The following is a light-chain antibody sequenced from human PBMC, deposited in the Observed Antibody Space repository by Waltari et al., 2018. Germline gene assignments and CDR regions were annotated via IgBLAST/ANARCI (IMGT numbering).Light chain of an antibody. CDR1: QPVNSF. V-gene: IGKV3-11*01. J-gene: IGKJ4*01. Sequence: EIVLTQSPATLSLSPGESATLSCRASQPVNSFLAWYRHQPGQPPELLIYDVSNRATAIPARFSGGGSGTDFTLTINSLQPEDFAVYYCQQRRSWPVTFGGGTKVEIK. CDR3: QQRRSWPVT. CDR2: DVS.